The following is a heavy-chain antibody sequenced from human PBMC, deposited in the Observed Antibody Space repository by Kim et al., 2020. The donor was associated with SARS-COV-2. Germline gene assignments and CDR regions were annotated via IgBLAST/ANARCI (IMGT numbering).Heavy chain of an antibody. D-gene: IGHD3-10*01. CDR3: ARDSYYYGSGRFDP. Sequence: ADSVKGRFTISRDNSKNALYLQMNSLRAEDTAVYYCARDSYYYGSGRFDPWGQGTLVTVSS. J-gene: IGHJ5*02. V-gene: IGHV3-33*01.